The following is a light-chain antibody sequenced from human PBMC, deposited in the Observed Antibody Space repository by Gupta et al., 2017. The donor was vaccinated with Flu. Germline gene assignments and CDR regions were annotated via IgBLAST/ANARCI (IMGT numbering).Light chain of an antibody. CDR2: EVS. CDR1: SSEVGGYNY. J-gene: IGLJ3*02. CDR3: SSYTSSSTWV. V-gene: IGLV2-14*01. Sequence: SITITCTGTSSEVGGYNYVSWYQQHTGKAHKLMIYEVSNRPSGVSNRFSGSKSGNTASLTISGLQDEDEADYYCSSYTSSSTWVFGGGTKLTVL.